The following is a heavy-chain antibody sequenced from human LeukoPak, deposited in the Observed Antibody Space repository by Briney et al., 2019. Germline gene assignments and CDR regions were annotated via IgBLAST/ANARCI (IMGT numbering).Heavy chain of an antibody. CDR2: IYCSGST. CDR3: ARGPYCSGGSCYGYFDY. D-gene: IGHD2-15*01. V-gene: IGHV4-59*01. J-gene: IGHJ4*02. CDR1: GGSISSYY. Sequence: SETLSLTCTVSGGSISSYYWSWIRQPPGKGLEWIGYIYCSGSTNYNPSLKSRVTISVDTSKNQFSLKLSSVTAADTAVYYCARGPYCSGGSCYGYFDYWGQGTLVTVPS.